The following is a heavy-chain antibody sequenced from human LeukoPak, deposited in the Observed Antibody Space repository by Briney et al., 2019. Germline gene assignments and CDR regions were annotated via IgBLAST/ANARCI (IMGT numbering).Heavy chain of an antibody. J-gene: IGHJ6*02. Sequence: GASVKVSCKASGGTFSSYAISWVRQAPGQGLEWMGGIIPIFGTANYAQKFQGRVTITADESTSTAYMELSSLRSEDTAVYYCARAPDTYYYDSSTYYYYGMDVWGQGTTVTVSS. CDR1: GGTFSSYA. V-gene: IGHV1-69*13. CDR3: ARAPDTYYYDSSTYYYYGMDV. D-gene: IGHD3-22*01. CDR2: IIPIFGTA.